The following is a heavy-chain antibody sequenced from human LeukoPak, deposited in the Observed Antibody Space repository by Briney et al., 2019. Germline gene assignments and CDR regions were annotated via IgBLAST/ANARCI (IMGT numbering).Heavy chain of an antibody. CDR1: GFTFSSYW. J-gene: IGHJ5*02. V-gene: IGHV3-7*01. D-gene: IGHD5-24*01. CDR3: ARDVATISNWFDP. Sequence: GGSLRLSCAASGFTFSSYWMSWVRQAPGKGMEWVANINQDGSEKYYVDSVKGRFTISRDNAKNSLYLQMNSLRAEDTAVYYCARDVATISNWFDPWGQGTLVTVSS. CDR2: INQDGSEK.